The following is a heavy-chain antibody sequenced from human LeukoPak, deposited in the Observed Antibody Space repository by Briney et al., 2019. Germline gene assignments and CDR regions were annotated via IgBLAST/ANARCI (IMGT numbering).Heavy chain of an antibody. Sequence: SGTLSLTCDVSGGSVTSTNWWTWVRQPPGKGLEWIGEVHLDGRTNYNPSLKSRLIMSVDLPENHISLKLTSVTAADTAVYYCARGRPSDWYRKWFDPWGQGTLVTVSS. CDR2: VHLDGRT. CDR1: GGSVTSTNW. J-gene: IGHJ5*02. CDR3: ARGRPSDWYRKWFDP. V-gene: IGHV4-4*02. D-gene: IGHD6-19*01.